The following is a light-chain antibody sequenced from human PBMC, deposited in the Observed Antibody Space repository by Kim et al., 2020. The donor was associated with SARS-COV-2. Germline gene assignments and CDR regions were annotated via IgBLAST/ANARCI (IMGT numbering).Light chain of an antibody. Sequence: LGQTVRITCQGDSLRKYYGAWYHEKPGQATVLLIYNKNNRPSGIPDRFSASTSGNTAYLTITGAQAEDEADYYYNSRDNSADRLGVFGGGTQLTVL. CDR2: NKN. CDR3: NSRDNSADRLGV. CDR1: SLRKYY. V-gene: IGLV3-19*01. J-gene: IGLJ3*02.